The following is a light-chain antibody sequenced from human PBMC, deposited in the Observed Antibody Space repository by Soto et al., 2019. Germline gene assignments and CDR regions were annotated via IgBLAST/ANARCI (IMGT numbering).Light chain of an antibody. Sequence: IQMTQSPSSLSASVGDRVTITCRASQDIRNDLGWFQHKPGKAPKRLISGASSLQSGVPSRFSGSGSGTEFTLTIDSLQPEDFATYYCLQYNSYPYTFGQGTKLEIK. CDR3: LQYNSYPYT. CDR1: QDIRND. J-gene: IGKJ2*01. V-gene: IGKV1-17*01. CDR2: GAS.